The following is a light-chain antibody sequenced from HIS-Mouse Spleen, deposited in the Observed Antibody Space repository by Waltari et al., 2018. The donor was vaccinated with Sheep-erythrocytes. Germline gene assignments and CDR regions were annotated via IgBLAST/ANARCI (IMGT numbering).Light chain of an antibody. Sequence: QSALTQPRSVSGSPGQSVPLSCPGTSSDVGGYNYVSWYQQHPGKAPKLMIYDVSKRPSGVPDRFSGSKSGNTASLTISGLQAEDEADYYCCSYAGSYNHVFATGTKVTVL. V-gene: IGLV2-11*01. CDR3: CSYAGSYNHV. CDR1: SSDVGGYNY. J-gene: IGLJ1*01. CDR2: DVS.